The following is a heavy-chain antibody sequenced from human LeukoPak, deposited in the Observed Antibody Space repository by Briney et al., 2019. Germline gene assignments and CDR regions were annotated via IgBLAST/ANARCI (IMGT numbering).Heavy chain of an antibody. Sequence: GGSLRLSCAASGYTFNSYAMSWVRQAPGKGLEWVSAISGSGGSTYYADSVKGRFTISRDNSRNTLYLQMNSLRAEDTALYYCAKEPASGSCFDYWGQGTLVAVSS. V-gene: IGHV3-23*01. CDR2: ISGSGGST. CDR3: AKEPASGSCFDY. J-gene: IGHJ4*02. D-gene: IGHD3-10*01. CDR1: GYTFNSYA.